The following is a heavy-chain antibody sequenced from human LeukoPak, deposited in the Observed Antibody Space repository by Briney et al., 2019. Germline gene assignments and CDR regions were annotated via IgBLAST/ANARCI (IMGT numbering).Heavy chain of an antibody. Sequence: SVKVSCKASGGTFSSYAISWVRQAPRQGLEWMGGIIPIFGTANYAQKFQGRVTITADESTSTAYMELSSLRSEDTAVYYCASQAVAGNLDYWGQGTLVTVSS. D-gene: IGHD6-19*01. CDR1: GGTFSSYA. V-gene: IGHV1-69*13. CDR3: ASQAVAGNLDY. CDR2: IIPIFGTA. J-gene: IGHJ4*02.